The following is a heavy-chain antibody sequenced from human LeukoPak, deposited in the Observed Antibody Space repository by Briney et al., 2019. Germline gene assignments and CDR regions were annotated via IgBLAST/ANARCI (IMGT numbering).Heavy chain of an antibody. V-gene: IGHV1-24*01. CDR1: GYTLTELS. D-gene: IGHD3-22*01. CDR3: ATDLVGYYDSSVTSN. J-gene: IGHJ4*02. CDR2: FDPEDGET. Sequence: ASVKVSCKVFGYTLTELSMHWVRQAPGKGLEWMGGFDPEDGETIYAQKFQGRVTMTEDTSTDTAYMELSSLRSEDTAVYYCATDLVGYYDSSVTSNWGQGTLVTVSS.